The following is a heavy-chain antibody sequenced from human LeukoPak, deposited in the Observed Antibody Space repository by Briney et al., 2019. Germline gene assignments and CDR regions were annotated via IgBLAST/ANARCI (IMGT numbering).Heavy chain of an antibody. D-gene: IGHD5-24*01. Sequence: ASVKVSCKASGGTFSSYAISWVRQAPGQGLEWMGGIIPILGTANYAQKFQGRVTITTDESTSTAYMELSSLRSEDTAVYYCARGDGYIQFDYWGQGTLVTVSS. CDR3: ARGDGYIQFDY. CDR1: GGTFSSYA. V-gene: IGHV1-69*05. CDR2: IIPILGTA. J-gene: IGHJ4*02.